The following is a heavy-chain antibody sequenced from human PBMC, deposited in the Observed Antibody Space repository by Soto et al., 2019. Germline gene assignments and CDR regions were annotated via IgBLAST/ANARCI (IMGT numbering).Heavy chain of an antibody. V-gene: IGHV3-30-3*01. CDR3: AKALTLSGSYLGY. CDR2: ISYDGSNK. D-gene: IGHD1-26*01. J-gene: IGHJ4*02. Sequence: QVQLVESGGGVVQPGGSLRLSCAASGFSFNSYIMHWLRQAPGKGLEWVAAISYDGSNKGSADSVRGRFSISRDNAKNSLYLQMNSLRAEDTALYYCAKALTLSGSYLGYWGQGTLVTVSS. CDR1: GFSFNSYI.